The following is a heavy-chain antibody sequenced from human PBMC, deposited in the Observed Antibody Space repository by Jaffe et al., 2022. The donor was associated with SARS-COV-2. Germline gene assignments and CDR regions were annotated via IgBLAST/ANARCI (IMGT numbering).Heavy chain of an antibody. CDR1: EFTFSKYS. J-gene: IGHJ6*04. Sequence: EVQLVESGGDLVQPGGSLRLSCVASEFTFSKYSMHWVRQAPGKGLEWVSYIVGGSGSDIYYADSVKGRFTISRDNAKNSVYMQMNSLRAEDTAVYYCARGNHDSGSHRMDVWGKGTTVTVSS. CDR3: ARGNHDSGSHRMDV. CDR2: IVGGSGSDI. D-gene: IGHD3-10*01. V-gene: IGHV3-48*04.